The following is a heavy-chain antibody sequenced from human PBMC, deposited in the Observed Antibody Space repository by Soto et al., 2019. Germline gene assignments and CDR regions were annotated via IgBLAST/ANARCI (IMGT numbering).Heavy chain of an antibody. CDR3: STKVNIGTTRSDY. CDR1: GFTFSDHY. CDR2: IKNKANTYTT. V-gene: IGHV3-72*01. D-gene: IGHD5-12*01. J-gene: IGHJ4*02. Sequence: GGSLRLSCAASGFTFSDHYMDLVRLAPGKGLEWVGRIKNKANTYTTQYAASVKCRCTISRDDSTNSLYLQMDSLKTEDTAVYFCSTKVNIGTTRSDYWGQGSLVTVSS.